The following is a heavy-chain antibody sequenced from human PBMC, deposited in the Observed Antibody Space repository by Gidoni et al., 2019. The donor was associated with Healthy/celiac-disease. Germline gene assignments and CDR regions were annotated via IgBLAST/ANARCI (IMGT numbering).Heavy chain of an antibody. V-gene: IGHV4-39*01. J-gene: IGHJ4*02. CDR3: ARHGQWGSGSLDY. D-gene: IGHD1-26*01. Sequence: SIYYSGSTYYNPSLKSRVTISVDTSKNQFSLKLSSVTAADTAVYYCARHGQWGSGSLDYWGQGTLVTVSS. CDR2: IYYSGST.